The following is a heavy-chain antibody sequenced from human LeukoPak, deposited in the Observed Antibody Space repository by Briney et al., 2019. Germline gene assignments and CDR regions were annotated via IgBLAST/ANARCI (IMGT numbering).Heavy chain of an antibody. V-gene: IGHV3-23*01. CDR1: GFTFSNYA. CDR3: AKDRKRLFLEWVPDAFDI. Sequence: PGGSLRLSCVASGFTFSNYAMTWVRQAPGKGLEWVSSIRGSGDRTYDADSVKGRFTISRDNSKNTLYLQMNSLGAEDTAVYYCAKDRKRLFLEWVPDAFDIWGQGTMVTVSS. D-gene: IGHD3-3*01. CDR2: IRGSGDRT. J-gene: IGHJ3*02.